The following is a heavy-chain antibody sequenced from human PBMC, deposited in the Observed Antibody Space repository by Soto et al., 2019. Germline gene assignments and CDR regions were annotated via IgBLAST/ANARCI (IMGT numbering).Heavy chain of an antibody. CDR3: AKDEGELLDGAYFDY. J-gene: IGHJ4*02. D-gene: IGHD1-26*01. CDR1: GFTFSSYA. Sequence: GGSLRLSCAASGFTFSSYAMSWVRQAPGKGLEWVSAISGSGGSTYYADSVKGRFTISRDNSKNTLYLQMNSLRAEDTAVYYCAKDEGELLDGAYFDYGGQGTLVTVAS. V-gene: IGHV3-23*01. CDR2: ISGSGGST.